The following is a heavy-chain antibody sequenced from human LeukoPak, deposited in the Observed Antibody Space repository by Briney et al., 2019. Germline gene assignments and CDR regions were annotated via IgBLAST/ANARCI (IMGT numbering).Heavy chain of an antibody. CDR2: VSYEGSHK. J-gene: IGHJ6*02. D-gene: IGHD2-15*01. Sequence: GGSLRLSCLASGFTFSGYAMHWVRQAPGKGLEWVALVSYEGSHKYYADSVKGRFTISGDNSNNALYLQMLSLRVEDTVVYSCAGTDCSGGSCFRGGRYYYAMDVWGQGTTVAVS. CDR1: GFTFSGYA. V-gene: IGHV3-30*01. CDR3: AGTDCSGGSCFRGGRYYYAMDV.